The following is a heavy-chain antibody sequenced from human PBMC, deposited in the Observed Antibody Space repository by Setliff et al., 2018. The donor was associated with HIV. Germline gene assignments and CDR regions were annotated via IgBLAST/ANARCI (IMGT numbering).Heavy chain of an antibody. CDR3: ARVKIVDTATITGLFYYHYIDV. V-gene: IGHV4-39*07. D-gene: IGHD5-18*01. J-gene: IGHJ6*03. Sequence: SETLSLTCTVSGGSLSSTTYYWGWIRQPPGKGLEWIGIIDYSGNTYYNPSLKSRITISLDKSENQFSLRLSSVAAADTAVYYCARVKIVDTATITGLFYYHYIDVWGKGTTVTVSS. CDR1: GGSLSSTTYY. CDR2: IDYSGNT.